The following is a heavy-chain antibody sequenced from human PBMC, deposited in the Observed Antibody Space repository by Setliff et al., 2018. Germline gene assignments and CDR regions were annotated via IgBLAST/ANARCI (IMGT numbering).Heavy chain of an antibody. CDR1: GGSVRSHY. Sequence: SETLSLTCTVSGGSVRSHYWSWIRYSPGKGLEWIGFIFYSGDTKSNPSLKSRVTISLDTSKNQFSLKLSSVTAADTAVYYCVRMSGFLYMDVWGKGTTVTVSS. J-gene: IGHJ6*03. CDR3: VRMSGFLYMDV. D-gene: IGHD3-3*01. CDR2: IFYSGDT. V-gene: IGHV4-59*08.